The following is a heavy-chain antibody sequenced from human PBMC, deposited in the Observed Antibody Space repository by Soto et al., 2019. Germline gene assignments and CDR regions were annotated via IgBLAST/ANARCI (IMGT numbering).Heavy chain of an antibody. Sequence: ASVKVSCKASGGTFSSYAISWVRQAPGQGLEWIGGIIPIFGTANYAQKFQGRVTITADESTSTAYMELSSLRSEDTAVYYCARGTTVTSFDYWGQGTLVTVSS. V-gene: IGHV1-69*13. CDR2: IIPIFGTA. CDR3: ARGTTVTSFDY. J-gene: IGHJ4*02. CDR1: GGTFSSYA. D-gene: IGHD4-17*01.